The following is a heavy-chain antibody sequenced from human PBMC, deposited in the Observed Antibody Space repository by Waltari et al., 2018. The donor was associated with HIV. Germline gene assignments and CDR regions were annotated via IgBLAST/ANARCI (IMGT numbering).Heavy chain of an antibody. J-gene: IGHJ4*02. CDR3: AREDTAMVYYFDY. D-gene: IGHD5-18*01. Sequence: QVQLQESGPGLVKPSQTLSLTCTVSGGSISSGNYYWNWIRQPAGKGLEWIGRIYTSGSTTYNPSRNIRVTISVDTSKNQFSRKLSSVTAADTAVYYCAREDTAMVYYFDYWGQGTLVTVSS. CDR2: IYTSGST. CDR1: GGSISSGNYY. V-gene: IGHV4-61*02.